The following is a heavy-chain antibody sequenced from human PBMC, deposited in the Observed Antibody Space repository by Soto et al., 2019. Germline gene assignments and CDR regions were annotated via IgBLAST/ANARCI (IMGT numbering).Heavy chain of an antibody. D-gene: IGHD2-2*01. J-gene: IGHJ4*02. Sequence: EVQLLQSGGGLVQPGGSLTLSCAASGFTFSDYTMTWVRQAPGKVLECVSVILSDYNTYYADSVRGRFTISRDNSKNTLSLEMNSLRAEDTAVYFCARRTSRYFGYWGQGALVTVSS. CDR2: ILSDYNT. V-gene: IGHV3-23*03. CDR3: ARRTSRYFGY. CDR1: GFTFSDYT.